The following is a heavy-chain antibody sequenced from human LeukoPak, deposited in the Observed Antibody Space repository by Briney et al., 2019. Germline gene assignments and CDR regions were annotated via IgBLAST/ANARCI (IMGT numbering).Heavy chain of an antibody. CDR1: GGSISSYY. Sequence: PSETLSLTCTVSGGSISSYYWSWIRQPPGKGLEWIGYINYSGSTNYNPSLKSRVTISVDTSKNQFSLKLSSVTAADTAVYYCARSITIFGVAPLVWFDPWGQGTLVTVSS. CDR2: INYSGST. J-gene: IGHJ5*02. D-gene: IGHD3-3*01. CDR3: ARSITIFGVAPLVWFDP. V-gene: IGHV4-59*01.